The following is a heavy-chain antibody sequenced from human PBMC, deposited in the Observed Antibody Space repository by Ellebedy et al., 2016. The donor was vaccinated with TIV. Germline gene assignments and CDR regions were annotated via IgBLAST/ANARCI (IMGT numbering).Heavy chain of an antibody. Sequence: ASVKVSXKASGYNFTNYDVNWVRLTTGQGLEWMGWMNPNSGNTGYAQKFQGRVTMTSNTSRTTAYMELSSLKSEDTAVYYCATGRYRSGWFSGYFDPWGQGTLVTVSS. V-gene: IGHV1-8*01. CDR3: ATGRYRSGWFSGYFDP. J-gene: IGHJ5*02. CDR1: GYNFTNYD. D-gene: IGHD6-19*01. CDR2: MNPNSGNT.